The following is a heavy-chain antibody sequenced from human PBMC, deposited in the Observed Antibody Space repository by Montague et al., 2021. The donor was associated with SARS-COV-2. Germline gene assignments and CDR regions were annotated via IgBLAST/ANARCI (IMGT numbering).Heavy chain of an antibody. V-gene: IGHV4-59*01. J-gene: IGHJ4*02. CDR2: TYYSGSA. Sequence: SETLSLTCTVSGASINAYYWTWIRQPPGKGLEYIGFTYYSGSANYNPSLKSRVTISVDKSKNQFSLTLTSATAADTAMYYCARLAPERHCSVATCSPHWGQGILVTVFS. CDR1: GASINAYY. CDR3: ARLAPERHCSVATCSPH. D-gene: IGHD2-2*01.